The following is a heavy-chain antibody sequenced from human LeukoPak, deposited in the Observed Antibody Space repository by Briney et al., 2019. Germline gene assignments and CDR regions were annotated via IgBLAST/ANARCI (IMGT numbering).Heavy chain of an antibody. CDR2: INHSGST. V-gene: IGHV4-34*01. CDR3: ARAVRAATNYYYGMDD. CDR1: GGSFSGYY. Sequence: PSETLSLTCAVYGGSFSGYYWSWIRQPPGKGLEWLGEINHSGSTNYNPSLKSRVTISVDTSKNQFSLKPSSVTAADTAVYYCARAVRAATNYYYGMDDWGQGTTVTVSS. D-gene: IGHD2-15*01. J-gene: IGHJ6*02.